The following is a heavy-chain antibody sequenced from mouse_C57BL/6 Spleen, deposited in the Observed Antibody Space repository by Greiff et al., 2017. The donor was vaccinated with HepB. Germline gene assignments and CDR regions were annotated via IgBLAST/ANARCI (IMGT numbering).Heavy chain of an antibody. J-gene: IGHJ2*01. CDR2: INPSSGYT. V-gene: IGHV1-4*01. CDR3: ARPNYYGSSYYFDY. CDR1: GYTFTSYT. Sequence: QVHVKQSGAELARPGASVKMSCKASGYTFTSYTMHWVKQRPGQGLEWIGYINPSSGYTKYNQKFKDKATLTADKSSSTAYMQLSSLTSEDSAVYYCARPNYYGSSYYFDYWGQGTTLTVSS. D-gene: IGHD1-1*01.